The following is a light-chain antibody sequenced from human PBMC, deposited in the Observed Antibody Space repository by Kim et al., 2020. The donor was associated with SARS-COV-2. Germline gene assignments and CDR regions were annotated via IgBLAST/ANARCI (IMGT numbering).Light chain of an antibody. CDR3: SSYTSSSPVL. CDR1: SSGVGGYNY. Sequence: GQSITISCTGTSSGVGGYNYVSWYHQHPGKAPKLMIYDVSNRPLGFSNRFSASKSGNTASLTISGLQAEDEADYYCSSYTSSSPVLFGGGTKVTVL. J-gene: IGLJ2*01. CDR2: DVS. V-gene: IGLV2-14*03.